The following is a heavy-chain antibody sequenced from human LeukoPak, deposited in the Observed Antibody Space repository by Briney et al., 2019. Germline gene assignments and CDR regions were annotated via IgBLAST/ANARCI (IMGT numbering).Heavy chain of an antibody. D-gene: IGHD3-9*01. Sequence: ASETLSLTCTVSGGSISSYYWSWIRQPAGKGLEWIGRIYTSRSTNYNPSLKSRVTMSVDTSKNQFSLKLSSVTAADTAVYYCARVVRILTGYYRNSYYYYYMDVWGKGTTVTISS. CDR3: ARVVRILTGYYRNSYYYYYMDV. J-gene: IGHJ6*03. V-gene: IGHV4-4*07. CDR2: IYTSRST. CDR1: GGSISSYY.